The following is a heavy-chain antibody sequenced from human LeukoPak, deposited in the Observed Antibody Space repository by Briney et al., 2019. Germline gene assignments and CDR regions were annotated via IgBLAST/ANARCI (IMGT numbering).Heavy chain of an antibody. CDR1: GGSISSYY. V-gene: IGHV4-59*01. CDR2: IHYSGSP. Sequence: SETLSLTCTVSGGSISSYYWSWIRQPPGKGLEWIGYIHYSGSPNYNPSLKSRVTISVDTSKNQFSLKLSSVTAADTALYYCARDLWGQLGHAFDIWGQGTMVTVSS. D-gene: IGHD3-16*01. CDR3: ARDLWGQLGHAFDI. J-gene: IGHJ3*02.